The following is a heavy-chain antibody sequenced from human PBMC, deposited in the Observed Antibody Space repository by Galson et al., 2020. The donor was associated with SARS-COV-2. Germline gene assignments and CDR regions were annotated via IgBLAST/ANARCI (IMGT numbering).Heavy chain of an antibody. Sequence: LEWMGIIYPGDSDTRYSPSFQGQVTISADKSISTAYLQWSSLKASDTAMYYCARQINYGGNPIEYFQHWGQGTLVTVSS. CDR2: IYPGDSDT. CDR3: ARQINYGGNPIEYFQH. D-gene: IGHD4-17*01. V-gene: IGHV5-51*01. J-gene: IGHJ1*01.